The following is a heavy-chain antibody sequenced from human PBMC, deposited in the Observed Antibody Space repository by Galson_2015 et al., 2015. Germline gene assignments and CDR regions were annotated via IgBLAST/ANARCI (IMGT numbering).Heavy chain of an antibody. V-gene: IGHV3-48*03. J-gene: IGHJ4*02. Sequence: SLRLSCAASGFTFSSYEMNWVRQAPGKGLEWVSYISSSGSTIYYADSVKGRFTISRDNAKNSLYLQMNSLRAEDTAVYYCAREMATIGFDYWGQGTLVTVSS. D-gene: IGHD5-24*01. CDR3: AREMATIGFDY. CDR2: ISSSGSTI. CDR1: GFTFSSYE.